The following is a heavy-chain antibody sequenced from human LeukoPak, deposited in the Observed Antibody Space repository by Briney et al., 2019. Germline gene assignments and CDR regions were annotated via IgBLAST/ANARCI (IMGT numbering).Heavy chain of an antibody. CDR2: IFTSGIT. J-gene: IGHJ6*03. V-gene: IGHV4-4*07. CDR1: GGSISLYY. Sequence: PSETLSLTCTVSGGSISLYYWNWIRQPAGKGLEWIGRIFTSGITNYNPSLKSRVTMSGDTSKSQFSLDLSSVTAADTAVYYCAREISGSYYNPLGYMDVWGKGTTVTVAS. CDR3: AREISGSYYNPLGYMDV. D-gene: IGHD3-10*01.